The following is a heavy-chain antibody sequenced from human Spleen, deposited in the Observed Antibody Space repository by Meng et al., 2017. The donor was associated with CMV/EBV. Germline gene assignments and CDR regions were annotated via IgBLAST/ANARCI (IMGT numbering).Heavy chain of an antibody. J-gene: IGHJ4*02. CDR1: GGSISSYY. D-gene: IGHD5-12*01. CDR2: INHSGST. CDR3: AKGGYDYSYFDY. V-gene: IGHV4-34*01. Sequence: QVQLQESGPGLVKPSETLSLTCTVSGGSISSYYWSWIRQPPGKGLEWIGEINHSGSTNYNPSLKSRVTISVDTSKNQFSLKLSSVTAADTAVYYCAKGGYDYSYFDYWGQGTLVTVSS.